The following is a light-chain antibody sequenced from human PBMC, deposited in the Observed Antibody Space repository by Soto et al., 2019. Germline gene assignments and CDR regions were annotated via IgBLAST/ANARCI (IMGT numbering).Light chain of an antibody. J-gene: IGLJ1*01. CDR1: SSDVGGYAY. CDR3: CSYTSSNTRV. CDR2: DVS. V-gene: IGLV2-14*01. Sequence: QSALTQPASVSGSPGRSITISCTGTSSDVGGYAYVSWYQQHPGKAPKLMIYDVSNRPSGVSNRFSGSKSGNTASLTISGLQAEDEADYYCCSYTSSNTRVFGTGTQLPVL.